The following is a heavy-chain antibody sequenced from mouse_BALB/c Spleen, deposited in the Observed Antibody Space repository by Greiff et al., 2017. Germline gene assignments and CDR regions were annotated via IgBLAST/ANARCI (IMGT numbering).Heavy chain of an antibody. CDR1: GFTFSDYY. Sequence: EVQRVESGGGLVKPGGSLKLSCAASGFTFSDYYMYWVRQTPEKRLEWVATISDGGSYTYYPDSVKGRFTISRDNAKNNLYLQMSSLKSEDTAMYYCARPRTYYFDYWGQGTTLTVSS. J-gene: IGHJ2*01. CDR3: ARPRTYYFDY. CDR2: ISDGGSYT. V-gene: IGHV5-4*02.